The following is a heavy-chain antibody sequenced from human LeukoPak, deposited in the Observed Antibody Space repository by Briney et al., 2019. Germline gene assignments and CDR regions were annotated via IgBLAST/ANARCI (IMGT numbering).Heavy chain of an antibody. D-gene: IGHD1-1*01. J-gene: IGHJ4*02. Sequence: GGSLRLSCAASGFTFSCYSMSWVRQAPGKGLEWVSSISGSGGRIDYADSVKGRFTLSRDNSKNTLSLQMNSLTAEDTAVYYCAKNPRLEGWIYFDSWGQGILVTVSS. V-gene: IGHV3-23*01. CDR2: ISGSGGRI. CDR1: GFTFSCYS. CDR3: AKNPRLEGWIYFDS.